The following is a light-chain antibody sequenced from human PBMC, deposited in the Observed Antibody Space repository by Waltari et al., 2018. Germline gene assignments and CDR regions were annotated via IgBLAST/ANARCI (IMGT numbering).Light chain of an antibody. J-gene: IGKJ1*01. V-gene: IGKV3-20*01. CDR2: HAS. Sequence: EIVLTQSPGPVSLSPGDSATPSCRASQSVRIYLAWYQQTPGQAPRLLIYHASTRATGIPDRFSASGSGTDFSLTISRLEPEDFAMYYCQQYVESPATFGQGTKVEIK. CDR1: QSVRIY. CDR3: QQYVESPAT.